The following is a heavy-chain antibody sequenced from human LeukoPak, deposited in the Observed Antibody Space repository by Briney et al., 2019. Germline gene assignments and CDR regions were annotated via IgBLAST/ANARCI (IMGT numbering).Heavy chain of an antibody. CDR1: GFTVSGNY. CDR2: IYSGGST. CDR3: ARGLTQVSFHYHGMDV. Sequence: GGSLRLSCAASGFTVSGNYMNWVRQAPGKGLEWVSVIYSGGSTYYAESVEGRFTISRDNSKNTLYLQMNSLRIEDTAVYFCARGLTQVSFHYHGMDVWGQGTTVSVPS. V-gene: IGHV3-53*01. J-gene: IGHJ6*02. D-gene: IGHD3-16*02.